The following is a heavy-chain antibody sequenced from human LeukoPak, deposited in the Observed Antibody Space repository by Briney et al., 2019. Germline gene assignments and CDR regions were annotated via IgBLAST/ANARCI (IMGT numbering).Heavy chain of an antibody. V-gene: IGHV7-4-1*02. D-gene: IGHD3-10*01. CDR1: GYTFTSYA. CDR3: ARVLEVRGVIKGAGY. J-gene: IGHJ4*02. CDR2: INTNTGNP. Sequence: GASVKVSCKASGYTFTSYAMNWVRQAPGQGLVWMGWINTNTGNPTYAQGFTGRFVFSLDTSVSTAYLQISSLKAEDTAVYYCARVLEVRGVIKGAGYWGQGTLVTVSS.